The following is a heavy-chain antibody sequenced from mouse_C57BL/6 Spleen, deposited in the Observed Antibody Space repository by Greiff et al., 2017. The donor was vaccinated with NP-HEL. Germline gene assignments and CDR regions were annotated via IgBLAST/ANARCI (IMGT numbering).Heavy chain of an antibody. CDR2: IYPSDSET. CDR3: ARDGNYRSYAMDY. J-gene: IGHJ4*01. V-gene: IGHV1-61*01. CDR1: GYTFTSYW. Sequence: QVQLKQPGAELVRPGSSVKLSCKASGYTFTSYWMDWVKQRPGQGLEWIGNIYPSDSETHYNQKFKDKATLTVDKSSSTAYMQLSSLTSEDSAVYYCARDGNYRSYAMDYWGQGTSVTVSS. D-gene: IGHD2-1*01.